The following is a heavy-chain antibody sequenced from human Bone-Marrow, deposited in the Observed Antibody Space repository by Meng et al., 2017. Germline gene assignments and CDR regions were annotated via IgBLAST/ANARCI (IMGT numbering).Heavy chain of an antibody. Sequence: QLQLQESGPGLVKLSVTLSITCTVSGGSISRGGYYWSWIRQHPGKGLEWIGYIYYSGSTYYNPSLKSLVTISVDTSKNQFSLKLSSVTAADTAVYYCARWAPSSRTFDYWGQGTLVTVSS. CDR3: ARWAPSSRTFDY. D-gene: IGHD6-13*01. J-gene: IGHJ4*02. V-gene: IGHV4-31*01. CDR2: IYYSGST. CDR1: GGSISRGGYY.